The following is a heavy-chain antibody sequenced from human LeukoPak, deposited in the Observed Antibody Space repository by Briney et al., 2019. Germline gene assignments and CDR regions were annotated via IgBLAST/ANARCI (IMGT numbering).Heavy chain of an antibody. D-gene: IGHD1-26*01. CDR1: GFTFYDYA. V-gene: IGHV3-9*01. Sequence: GGSVSLSCVASGFTFYDYAMYGVRRVPEKGLECVSGIGWNSDNIDYADSVKGRFTISRDNAKNSLYQQMNSLRAEDTAVYYCARDRRIMGATTYLVGNYWGQGTLVTVSS. CDR2: IGWNSDNI. CDR3: ARDRRIMGATTYLVGNY. J-gene: IGHJ4*02.